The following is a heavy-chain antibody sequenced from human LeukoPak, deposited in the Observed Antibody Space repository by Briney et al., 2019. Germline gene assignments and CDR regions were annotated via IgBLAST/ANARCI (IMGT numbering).Heavy chain of an antibody. J-gene: IGHJ6*03. CDR3: ARSAGHCSNGICFTDYYMDV. Sequence: ASVKVSCKASGYSFSEHYIDWVRQAPGQGLEWVGRINCNSGDANSAQKFQGRVTMTRDTSVSTAYMDLSSVTPDDTAVYFCARSAGHCSNGICFTDYYMDVWGRGTTVTVSS. CDR1: GYSFSEHY. V-gene: IGHV1-2*02. CDR2: INCNSGDA. D-gene: IGHD2-8*01.